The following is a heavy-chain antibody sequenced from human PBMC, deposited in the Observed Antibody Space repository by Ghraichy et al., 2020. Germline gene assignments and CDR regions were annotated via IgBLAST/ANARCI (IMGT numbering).Heavy chain of an antibody. V-gene: IGHV4-30-4*01. J-gene: IGHJ4*02. D-gene: IGHD3-3*01. CDR1: GGSISSGDYY. Sequence: SETLSLTCTVSGGSISSGDYYWSWIRQPPGKGLEWIGYIYYSGSTYYNPSLKSRVTISVDTSKNQFSLKLSSVTAADTAVYYCATMTPLVDYYFDYWGQGTLVTVSS. CDR2: IYYSGST. CDR3: ATMTPLVDYYFDY.